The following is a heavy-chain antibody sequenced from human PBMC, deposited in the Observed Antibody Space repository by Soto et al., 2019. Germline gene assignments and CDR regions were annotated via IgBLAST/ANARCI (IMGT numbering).Heavy chain of an antibody. D-gene: IGHD3-10*01. J-gene: IGHJ6*02. CDR1: GGSFSSGDYF. V-gene: IGHV4-61*08. CDR3: PRPPNYYYYGFDV. CDR2: IYYSGST. Sequence: LXATLWRTCTVSGGSFSSGDYFWSWLRHSPGKRLEWIAYIYYSGSTNYNPSLKSRATISVDTSKSQVSLTLTSMTAADAAPYYCPRPPNYYYYGFDVCGQGTAVTVSS.